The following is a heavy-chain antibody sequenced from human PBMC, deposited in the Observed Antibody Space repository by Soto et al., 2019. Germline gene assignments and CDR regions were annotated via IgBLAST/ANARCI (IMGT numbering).Heavy chain of an antibody. V-gene: IGHV1-18*01. D-gene: IGHD3-3*01. CDR3: AGSQSRRDDYFWSGYFSYYYYGMDV. CDR2: ISAYNGNT. CDR1: GYTFTSYV. Sequence: AAVKVSFKASGYTFTSYVISWVRQAPGQGLDCMGWISAYNGNTNYAQKLQGRVTMTTDTSTSTAYMELRSLRSDDTAVYYCAGSQSRRDDYFWSGYFSYYYYGMDVWGQGTTVTVSS. J-gene: IGHJ6*02.